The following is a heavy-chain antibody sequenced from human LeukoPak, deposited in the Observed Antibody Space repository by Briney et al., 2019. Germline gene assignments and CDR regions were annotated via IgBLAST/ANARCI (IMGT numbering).Heavy chain of an antibody. Sequence: GGSLRLSCAASGFTFSSYAMHWVRQAPGKGLEWVAVISYDGSNKYYADSVKGRFTISRDNSKNTLYLQMNSLRAEDTAVYYCAKPITIRYWGQGTLVTVSS. D-gene: IGHD3-3*01. CDR1: GFTFSSYA. CDR2: ISYDGSNK. CDR3: AKPITIRY. J-gene: IGHJ4*02. V-gene: IGHV3-30-3*02.